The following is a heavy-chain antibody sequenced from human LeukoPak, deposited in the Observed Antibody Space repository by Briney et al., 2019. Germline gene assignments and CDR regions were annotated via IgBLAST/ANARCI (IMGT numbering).Heavy chain of an antibody. CDR3: ARVYYDFWSGYEYDAFDI. J-gene: IGHJ3*02. CDR2: SNPGNGNT. V-gene: IGHV1-3*02. Sequence: GASVKVSCKASGYTFTSYAIHWVRQAPGQRLEWMGWSNPGNGNTRYSQEFQGRVTIDRDTSASTAYMELRSLRSDDTAVYYCARVYYDFWSGYEYDAFDIWGQGTMVTVSS. D-gene: IGHD3-3*01. CDR1: GYTFTSYA.